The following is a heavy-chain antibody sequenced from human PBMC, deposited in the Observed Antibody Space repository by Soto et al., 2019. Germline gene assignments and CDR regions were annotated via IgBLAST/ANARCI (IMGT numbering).Heavy chain of an antibody. CDR2: ISGDGINT. J-gene: IGHJ4*02. D-gene: IGHD1-26*01. CDR3: ARGNLSFDFDS. Sequence: GGSLRLSCAASGFDFGFFGMHWVRQAPGKGLEWVAFISGDGINTQYADSVRGRFTLSRDYSRKTMYLQMDSLRDEDTALYYCARGNLSFDFDSWGLGT. V-gene: IGHV3-30*03. CDR1: GFDFGFFG.